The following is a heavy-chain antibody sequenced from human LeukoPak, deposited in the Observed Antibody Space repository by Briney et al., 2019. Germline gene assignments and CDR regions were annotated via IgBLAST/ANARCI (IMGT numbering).Heavy chain of an antibody. Sequence: SETLSLTCGVSGGSISSSYWWSWVRQPPGKGLEWIGEIYHSGSTNYIPSLKSRVTISMDTSKNQFSLKLSSVTAADTAVYYCARAPKRWLLRAYFDYWGQGTLVTVSS. J-gene: IGHJ4*02. CDR1: GGSISSSYW. CDR2: IYHSGST. CDR3: ARAPKRWLLRAYFDY. V-gene: IGHV4-4*02. D-gene: IGHD5-24*01.